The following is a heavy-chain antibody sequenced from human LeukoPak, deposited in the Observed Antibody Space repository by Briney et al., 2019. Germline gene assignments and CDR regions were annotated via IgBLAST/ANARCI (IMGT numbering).Heavy chain of an antibody. Sequence: PGGSLRLSCAASGFTFSSYAMSWVRHAPAKGLEWVSAISGSGGSTYYADSVKGRLTISRDNSKNTLYLQMYSLRAKDTAVYDCAKEVSPGIAGAGSHDYWGQGTLVTVSS. CDR1: GFTFSSYA. J-gene: IGHJ4*02. CDR2: ISGSGGST. D-gene: IGHD6-13*01. CDR3: AKEVSPGIAGAGSHDY. V-gene: IGHV3-23*01.